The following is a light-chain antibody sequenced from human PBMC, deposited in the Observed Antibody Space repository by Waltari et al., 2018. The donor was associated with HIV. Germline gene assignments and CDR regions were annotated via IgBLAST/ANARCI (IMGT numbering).Light chain of an antibody. V-gene: IGLV1-40*01. CDR3: QSYGGSLSGYV. Sequence: QSVLTQPPSVSGAPGQTVTISCIGSHSTIGAGYVVPWYMQFPGTAPKLVIFGNNIRPSGVSDRFSASKSGTSASLVISGLQPEDEADYFCQSYGGSLSGYVFGAGTKVLVL. J-gene: IGLJ1*01. CDR2: GNN. CDR1: HSTIGAGYV.